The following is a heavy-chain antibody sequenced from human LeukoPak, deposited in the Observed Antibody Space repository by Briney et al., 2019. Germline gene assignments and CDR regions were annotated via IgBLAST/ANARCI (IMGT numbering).Heavy chain of an antibody. J-gene: IGHJ6*03. D-gene: IGHD6-19*01. V-gene: IGHV4-39*01. CDR1: GGSISSSNYY. CDR2: IYYSGTT. Sequence: PSETLSLTCTVSGGSISSSNYYWGWIRQPPGKGLQWIGSIYYSGTTYYNPSLKSRITISIDTSKTEFSLKLSSVTAADTAVYYCARALRGIAVAGPHYYYMDVWGKGTTVTISS. CDR3: ARALRGIAVAGPHYYYMDV.